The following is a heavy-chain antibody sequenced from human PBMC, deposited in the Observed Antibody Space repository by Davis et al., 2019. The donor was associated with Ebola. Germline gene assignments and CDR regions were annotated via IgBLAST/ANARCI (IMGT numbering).Heavy chain of an antibody. D-gene: IGHD3-10*01. CDR2: ISSSNTYM. Sequence: GGSLRLSCAASGFTFSIYTMNWVRQAPGKGLEWVSSISSSNTYMYYADSVRGRFTISRDTAKNSLYLQMNSLRAEDTAVYYCARGGWGDYYGLDVWGQGTTVTVSS. CDR3: ARGGWGDYYGLDV. J-gene: IGHJ6*02. CDR1: GFTFSIYT. V-gene: IGHV3-21*01.